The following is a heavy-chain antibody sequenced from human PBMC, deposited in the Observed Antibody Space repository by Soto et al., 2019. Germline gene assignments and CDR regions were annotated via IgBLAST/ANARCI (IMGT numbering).Heavy chain of an antibody. Sequence: PRLSCAASGFTVSSNYVSWVRQAPGKGLEWVSVIYSGGSTYYVDSVKGRFTISRDNSRNTVYLQMNSLRAEDTAVYYCARDAPSGFDAFDIWGQGXMVTV. CDR1: GFTVSSNY. J-gene: IGHJ3*02. CDR2: IYSGGST. D-gene: IGHD3-10*01. V-gene: IGHV3-53*01. CDR3: ARDAPSGFDAFDI.